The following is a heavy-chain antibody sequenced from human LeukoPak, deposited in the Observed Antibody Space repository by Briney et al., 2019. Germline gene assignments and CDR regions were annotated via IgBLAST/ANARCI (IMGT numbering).Heavy chain of an antibody. CDR2: ISGTGDST. CDR1: GFSFSNYG. CDR3: ARDPNGDYVGAFDM. D-gene: IGHD4-17*01. V-gene: IGHV3-23*01. J-gene: IGHJ3*02. Sequence: GGSLRLSCAASGFSFSNYGMAWVRQAPGKGLEWVSAISGTGDSTYYADSVKGRFTISRDNSKYTLFLQMDSLRAEDTAVYYCARDPNGDYVGAFDMWGPGTMVTVSS.